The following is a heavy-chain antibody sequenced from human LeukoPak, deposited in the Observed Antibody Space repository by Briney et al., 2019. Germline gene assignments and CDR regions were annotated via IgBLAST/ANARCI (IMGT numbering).Heavy chain of an antibody. J-gene: IGHJ4*02. V-gene: IGHV3-21*01. D-gene: IGHD3-9*01. CDR1: GFFFGSYS. Sequence: GGSLRLSCEASGFFFGSYSMNWVRQAPGKGLEWVSSISSSNNYIYYADSVKGRFTISRDNAKNSLFLQMNSLRAEDTAVYYCAGNNILTGYYLFDYWGQGTLVTVSS. CDR2: ISSSNNYI. CDR3: AGNNILTGYYLFDY.